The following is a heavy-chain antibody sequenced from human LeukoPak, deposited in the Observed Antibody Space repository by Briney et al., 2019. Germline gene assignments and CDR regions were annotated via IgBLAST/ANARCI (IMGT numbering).Heavy chain of an antibody. CDR1: GGSISSNNYN. CDR3: AREVAGTPWIDY. J-gene: IGHJ4*02. V-gene: IGHV4-39*02. Sequence: SETLSLTCTVSGGSISSNNYNWGWIRQAPGKGLEWIGSIYYSGSTYYNPSLKSRVTISVDTSKNQFSLKLSSVTAADTAVYYCAREVAGTPWIDYWGQGTLVTVSS. CDR2: IYYSGST. D-gene: IGHD6-19*01.